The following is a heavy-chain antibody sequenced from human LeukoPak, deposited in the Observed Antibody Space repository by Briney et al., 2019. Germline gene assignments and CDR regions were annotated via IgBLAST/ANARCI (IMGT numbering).Heavy chain of an antibody. Sequence: SETLSLTCPVSGGSVSSGSYYWSWIRQPPGKGLEWIGYIYYSGSTNYNPSLKSRVTISVDTSKNQFSLHLNSVTPEDTAVYYCGRAEHDWGPEYWGQGTLVTVSS. J-gene: IGHJ4*02. D-gene: IGHD3-9*01. CDR3: GRAEHDWGPEY. V-gene: IGHV4-61*01. CDR1: GGSVSSGSYY. CDR2: IYYSGST.